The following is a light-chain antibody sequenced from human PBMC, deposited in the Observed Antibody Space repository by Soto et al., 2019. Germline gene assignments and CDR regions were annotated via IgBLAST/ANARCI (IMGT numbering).Light chain of an antibody. CDR1: QSVSSGN. CDR3: QQYGTSPKT. J-gene: IGKJ1*01. V-gene: IGKV3-20*01. Sequence: EIVLTQSRGTLSLSPWQRATLSCMASQSVSSGNLAWYQQKPGQAPRLLIYGTSNRATGIPDRFTGSGYGTDFNLTIIRLESEDFAVYYCQQYGTSPKTFGQGTKVDIK. CDR2: GTS.